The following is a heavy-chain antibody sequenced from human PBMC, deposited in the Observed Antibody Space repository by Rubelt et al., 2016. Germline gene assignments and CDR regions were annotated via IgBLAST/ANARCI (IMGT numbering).Heavy chain of an antibody. Sequence: QVQLVQSGAEVKKPGASVKVSCQASGYTFTSYGISWVRQAPGQGLEWMGWISAYNGNTNYAQKLPGRVTMTTDTSTSTAYMELRSLRSDDTAVYYCARNLIMITFGGVIVPPDYWGQGTLVTVSS. CDR3: ARNLIMITFGGVIVPPDY. CDR2: ISAYNGNT. J-gene: IGHJ4*02. V-gene: IGHV1-18*01. D-gene: IGHD3-16*02. CDR1: GYTFTSYG.